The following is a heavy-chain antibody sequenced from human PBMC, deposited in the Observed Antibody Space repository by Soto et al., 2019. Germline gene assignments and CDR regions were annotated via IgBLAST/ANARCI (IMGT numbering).Heavy chain of an antibody. CDR3: ARLPTSSSYYDVLTGYSVDY. J-gene: IGHJ4*02. D-gene: IGHD3-9*01. CDR2: IYHFEST. Sequence: SETLSLTCTVFAASISYGGFSWSWIRQTPGKGLEWIASIYHFESTNYHPSLRSRVTISVDTSKSRFSLKLSSVTAADAAVYYCARLPTSSSYYDVLTGYSVDYWGQGTLVTV. CDR1: AASISYGGFS. V-gene: IGHV4-30-2*03.